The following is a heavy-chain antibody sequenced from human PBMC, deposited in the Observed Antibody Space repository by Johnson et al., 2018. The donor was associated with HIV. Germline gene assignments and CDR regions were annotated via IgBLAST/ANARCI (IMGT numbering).Heavy chain of an antibody. CDR1: GFTFPNAW. CDR2: IKSKTDGETI. D-gene: IGHD6-13*01. J-gene: IGHJ3*02. CDR3: ARGIAAAPLWAFDI. Sequence: VQLVESGGGVVQPGRSLRLSCAASGFTFPNAWMHWVRQAPGEGLAWVGRIKSKTDGETIDYAAPVKCRFTISRDNSKNTLYLQMNSLRAEDTAVYYCARGIAAAPLWAFDIWGQGTMGTVSS. V-gene: IGHV3-15*01.